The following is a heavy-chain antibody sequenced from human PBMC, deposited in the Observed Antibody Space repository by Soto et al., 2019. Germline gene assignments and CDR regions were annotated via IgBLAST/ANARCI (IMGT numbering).Heavy chain of an antibody. D-gene: IGHD1-7*01. Sequence: EVQLLESGGGLVQPGGSLRLSCAASGSSINTYAMTWVRQAPGKGLEWVSLISASGTATYYAESVKGRFIISRNNSKNMVYLQMNSLRAEDTAVYFCAKDRRLELRGGDYWGQGTLVTVSS. CDR2: ISASGTAT. CDR3: AKDRRLELRGGDY. J-gene: IGHJ4*02. CDR1: GSSINTYA. V-gene: IGHV3-23*01.